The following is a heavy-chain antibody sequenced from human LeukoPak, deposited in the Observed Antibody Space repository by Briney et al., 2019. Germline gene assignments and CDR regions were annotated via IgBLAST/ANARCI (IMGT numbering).Heavy chain of an antibody. V-gene: IGHV1-18*01. CDR1: GYSFTTYG. Sequence: ASVKVSCKASGYSFTTYGISWVRQAPGQGLEWMGWISANNNNTDNVQKLQGRVTMTTDTSTSTAYMELRSLRSDDTAVYYCATGYCSSTSCYAFDIWGQGTMVTVSS. CDR3: ATGYCSSTSCYAFDI. D-gene: IGHD2-2*01. CDR2: ISANNNNT. J-gene: IGHJ3*02.